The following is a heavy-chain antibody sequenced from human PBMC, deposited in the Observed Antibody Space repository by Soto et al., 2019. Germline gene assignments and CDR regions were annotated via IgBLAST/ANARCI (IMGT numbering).Heavy chain of an antibody. Sequence: SETLSLTCTVSGGSINSGGYYWTWIRQHPGQGLEWIGYIYYSGSTYYNPSLKSRVTISVVTSKNQFSLNLSSVTAADTAVYYCARGGGVNIAVAGTHYYGMDVWGQGTTVTVSS. CDR1: GGSINSGGYY. D-gene: IGHD6-19*01. CDR2: IYYSGST. V-gene: IGHV4-31*03. J-gene: IGHJ6*02. CDR3: ARGGGVNIAVAGTHYYGMDV.